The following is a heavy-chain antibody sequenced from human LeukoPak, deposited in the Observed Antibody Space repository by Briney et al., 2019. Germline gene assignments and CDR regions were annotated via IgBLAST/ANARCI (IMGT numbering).Heavy chain of an antibody. J-gene: IGHJ5*02. Sequence: SETLSLTCTVSGYSISSGYYWGWIRQPPGKGLEWIGSIYHSGSTYYNPSLKSRVTISVDTSKNQFSLKLSSVTAADTAVYYCARDLGYYDILTGFPGDDNWFDPWGQGTLVTVSS. CDR3: ARDLGYYDILTGFPGDDNWFDP. CDR2: IYHSGST. V-gene: IGHV4-38-2*02. D-gene: IGHD3-9*01. CDR1: GYSISSGYY.